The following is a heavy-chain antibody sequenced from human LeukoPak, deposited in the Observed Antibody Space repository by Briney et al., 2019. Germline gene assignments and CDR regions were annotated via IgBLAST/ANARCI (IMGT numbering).Heavy chain of an antibody. V-gene: IGHV4-61*01. Sequence: SSETLSLTCTVSGGSVSSGSYYWSWIRQPPGKGLEWIGYIYYSGSTNYNASIKSRVTISVDTSKNQFSLKLSSVTAADTAVYYCARDRGYSYGAYYYGMDVWGQGTTVTVSS. CDR2: IYYSGST. J-gene: IGHJ6*02. CDR1: GGSVSSGSYY. D-gene: IGHD5-18*01. CDR3: ARDRGYSYGAYYYGMDV.